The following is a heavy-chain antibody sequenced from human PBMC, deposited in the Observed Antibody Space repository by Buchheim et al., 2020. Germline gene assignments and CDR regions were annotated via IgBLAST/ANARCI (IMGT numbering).Heavy chain of an antibody. CDR2: ISYDGSNK. D-gene: IGHD4-23*01. CDR3: AKDSTVVTFDY. CDR1: GFTFSSYG. V-gene: IGHV3-30*18. J-gene: IGHJ4*02. Sequence: QVQLVESGGGAVQPGRSLRLSCAASGFTFSSYGMHWVRQAPRKGLEWVAVISYDGSNKYYADSVKGRFTISRDNSKNTLYLQMNSLGAEDTAVYYCAKDSTVVTFDYWGQGTL.